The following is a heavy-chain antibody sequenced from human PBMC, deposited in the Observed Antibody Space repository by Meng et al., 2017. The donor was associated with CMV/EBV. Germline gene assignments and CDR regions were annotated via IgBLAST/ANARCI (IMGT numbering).Heavy chain of an antibody. D-gene: IGHD1-26*01. CDR2: INHSGST. CDR3: ARGVGGWFDP. J-gene: IGHJ5*02. V-gene: IGHV4-34*01. Sequence: HVQLQAWGAGLLNPSETLSLTCAGYGGAFSGYYWSWIRQPPGKGLEWIGEINHSGSTNYNPSLKSRVTISVDTSKNQFSLKLSSVTAADTAVYYCARGVGGWFDPWGQGTLVTVSS. CDR1: GGAFSGYY.